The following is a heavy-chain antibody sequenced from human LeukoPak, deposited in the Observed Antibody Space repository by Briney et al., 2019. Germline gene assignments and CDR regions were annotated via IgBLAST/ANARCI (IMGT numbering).Heavy chain of an antibody. CDR2: IYYSGST. CDR3: ARDQVAARTFDY. CDR1: GGSISSYY. Sequence: SETLSLTCTVSGGSISSYYWGWIRQPPGKGLEWIGSIYYSGSTYYNPSLKSRVTISVDTSKNQFSLKLSSVTAADTAVYYCARDQVAARTFDYWGQGTLVTVSS. J-gene: IGHJ4*02. D-gene: IGHD2-15*01. V-gene: IGHV4-39*07.